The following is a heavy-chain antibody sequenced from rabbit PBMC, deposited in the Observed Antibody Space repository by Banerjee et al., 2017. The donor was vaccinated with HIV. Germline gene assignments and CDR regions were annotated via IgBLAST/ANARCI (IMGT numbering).Heavy chain of an antibody. J-gene: IGHJ4*01. D-gene: IGHD2-1*01. CDR2: IYAGNGGT. V-gene: IGHV1S45*01. Sequence: QEQLGESGGDLVKPEGSLTLTCTASGFSFSSSYWICWVRQAPGKGLEWIGCIYAGNGGTYYASWAKGRFTITKTSSTTVTLQMTSLTAADTATYFCARGVYGQNYLNLWGPGTLVTVS. CDR3: ARGVYGQNYLNL. CDR1: GFSFSSSYW.